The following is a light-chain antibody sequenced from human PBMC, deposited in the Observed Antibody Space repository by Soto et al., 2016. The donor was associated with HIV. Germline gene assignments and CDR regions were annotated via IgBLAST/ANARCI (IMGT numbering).Light chain of an antibody. Sequence: DIQMTQSPSSLSASVGDRVTITCRASQDINNYLAWFQQKPGKAPKRLISSASTLQSGVPSRFSGSGSGTEFTLTINSLQPEDFATYYCLQHNSYPHTFGQGTKLEI. CDR2: SAS. CDR1: QDINNY. CDR3: LQHNSYPHT. J-gene: IGKJ2*01. V-gene: IGKV1-17*03.